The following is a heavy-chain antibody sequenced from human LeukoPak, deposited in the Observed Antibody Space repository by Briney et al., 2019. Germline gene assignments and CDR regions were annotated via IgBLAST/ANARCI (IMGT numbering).Heavy chain of an antibody. CDR1: GFTFSSYA. V-gene: IGHV3-64*01. D-gene: IGHD3-3*01. J-gene: IGHJ5*02. CDR2: ISSNGGST. CDR3: ARDQYGYYDFWSGYPTNNWFDP. Sequence: GGSLRLSCAASGFTFSSYAMHWVRQAPGKGLEYVSAISSNGGSTYYANSVKGRFTISRDNSKNTLYLQMGSLRAEDMAVYYCARDQYGYYDFWSGYPTNNWFDPWGQGTLVTVSS.